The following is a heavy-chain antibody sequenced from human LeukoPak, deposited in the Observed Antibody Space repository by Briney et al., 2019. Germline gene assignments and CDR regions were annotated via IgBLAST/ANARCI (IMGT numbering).Heavy chain of an antibody. J-gene: IGHJ4*02. V-gene: IGHV3-23*01. CDR2: ISGSGGST. D-gene: IGHD6-19*01. CDR3: AKERTKTYSSGWYPPGY. CDR1: GFTFSSYA. Sequence: GGSLRLSCAASGFTFSSYAMSWVRQAPGKGLEWVSAISGSGGSTYYADSVKGRFTISRDNSKNTLYLQMNSLRAEDTAVYYCAKERTKTYSSGWYPPGYWGQGTLVTVSS.